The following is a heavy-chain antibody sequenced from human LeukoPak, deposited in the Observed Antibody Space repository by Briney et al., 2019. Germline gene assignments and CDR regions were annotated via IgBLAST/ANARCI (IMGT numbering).Heavy chain of an antibody. D-gene: IGHD3-3*01. CDR1: GGAISSYY. Sequence: HPSETLSLTCTVSGGAISSYYWSWIRQPPGKGLESIGYIYYSGSTNYNPSLKSRVTISVDTSKNQFSLKLSSVTAADTAVYYCARETYYDFWSGKDNWFDPWGQGTLVTVSS. CDR2: IYYSGST. J-gene: IGHJ5*02. V-gene: IGHV4-59*01. CDR3: ARETYYDFWSGKDNWFDP.